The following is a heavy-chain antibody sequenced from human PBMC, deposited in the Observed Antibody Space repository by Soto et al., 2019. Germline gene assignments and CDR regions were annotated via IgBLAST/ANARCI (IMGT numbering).Heavy chain of an antibody. J-gene: IGHJ6*02. CDR3: ARQEGATTLLRYYYGMDV. CDR1: GYSFTGYW. V-gene: IGHV5-51*01. D-gene: IGHD1-26*01. CDR2: IYPGDSDT. Sequence: PGESLKISCKGSGYSFTGYWIGWVRQMPGKGLEWMGIIYPGDSDTRYSPSFQGQVTISADKSISTAYLQWSSLKASDTAMYYCARQEGATTLLRYYYGMDVWGQGTTVTVSS.